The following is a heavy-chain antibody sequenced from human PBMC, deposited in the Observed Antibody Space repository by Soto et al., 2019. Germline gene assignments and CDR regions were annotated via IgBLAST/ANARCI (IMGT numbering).Heavy chain of an antibody. J-gene: IGHJ4*02. CDR3: ARSIVVVTALDY. V-gene: IGHV1-3*05. CDR2: INAGNGNT. D-gene: IGHD2-21*02. CDR1: GYPFTSYA. Sequence: QVQLVQSGAEEKKPGASVKVSCKASGYPFTSYAMHWVRQARGQRLEWMGWINAGNGNTKYSQKFQGRVTITRDTSASTAYMELSSLRSEDTAVYYCARSIVVVTALDYWGQGTLVTVSS.